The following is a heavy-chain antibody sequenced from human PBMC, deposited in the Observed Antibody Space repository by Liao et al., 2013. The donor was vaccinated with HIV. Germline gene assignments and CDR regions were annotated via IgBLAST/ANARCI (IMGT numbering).Heavy chain of an antibody. J-gene: IGHJ6*03. D-gene: IGHD6-13*01. CDR3: ARDVAAAGTGYMDV. CDR1: GGSISTYY. Sequence: QVQLQESGPGLVKPSETLSLTCTVSGGSISTYYWSWIRQPPGKGLEWIGYIYYSGSTTYNPSLKSRVTISVDTSNNQFSLKLSSVTAADTAVYYCARDVAAAGTGYMDVWGKGTTVTVSS. CDR2: IYYSGST. V-gene: IGHV4-59*01.